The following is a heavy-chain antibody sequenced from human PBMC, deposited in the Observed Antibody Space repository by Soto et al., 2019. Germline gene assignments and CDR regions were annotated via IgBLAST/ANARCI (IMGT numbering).Heavy chain of an antibody. Sequence: EVQLVESGGGLVKPGGSLRLSCAASGFTFSSYSMNWVRQAPGKGLEWVSSISSSSSYIYYADSVKGRFTISRDNAKNSLYLKMNSLRAEDTAVYYCARYYYDSSGYEDWYFDLWGRGTLVTVSS. CDR3: ARYYYDSSGYEDWYFDL. V-gene: IGHV3-21*01. D-gene: IGHD3-22*01. J-gene: IGHJ2*01. CDR2: ISSSSSYI. CDR1: GFTFSSYS.